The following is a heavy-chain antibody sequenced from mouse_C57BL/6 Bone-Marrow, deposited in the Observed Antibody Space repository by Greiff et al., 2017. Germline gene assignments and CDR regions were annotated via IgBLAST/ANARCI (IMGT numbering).Heavy chain of an antibody. CDR2: IDPSDSET. J-gene: IGHJ4*01. Sequence: VQLQQPGAELVRPGSSVKLSCKASGYTFTSYWLHWVKQRPIQGLEWIGNIDPSDSETPYNQKFKDKTTLTVYKSSSTAYMQLSSLTSEDSSVYYCASGCDYAMDYWGQGTSVSVSS. V-gene: IGHV1-52*01. CDR3: ASGCDYAMDY. CDR1: GYTFTSYW.